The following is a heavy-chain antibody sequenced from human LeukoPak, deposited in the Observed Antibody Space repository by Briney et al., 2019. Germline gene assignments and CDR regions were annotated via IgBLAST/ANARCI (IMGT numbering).Heavy chain of an antibody. D-gene: IGHD2-2*01. CDR3: ARDLGYCSSTSCYPEYFQH. CDR1: TFIFSDYA. J-gene: IGHJ1*01. Sequence: SGGSLRLSCAASTFIFSDYAMTWVRQAPGKGLEWVANIKQDGSEKYYVDSVKGRFTISRDNAKNSLYLQMNSLRAEDTAVYYCARDLGYCSSTSCYPEYFQHWGQGTLVTVSS. CDR2: IKQDGSEK. V-gene: IGHV3-7*01.